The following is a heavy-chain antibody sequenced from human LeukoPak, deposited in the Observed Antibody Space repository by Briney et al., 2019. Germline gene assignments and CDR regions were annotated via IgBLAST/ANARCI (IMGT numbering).Heavy chain of an antibody. V-gene: IGHV1-2*02. CDR2: INPNNDDT. CDR3: ATDQYSSGWNFDY. Sequence: ASVKASCKASGYSFTDYYVHWVRQAPGQGLEWMGWINPNNDDTKYAQKFQGRVTMTRDTSITTAYMELSSLTSDDTAVYYCATDQYSSGWNFDYWGQGTLVTVSS. CDR1: GYSFTDYY. D-gene: IGHD6-19*01. J-gene: IGHJ4*02.